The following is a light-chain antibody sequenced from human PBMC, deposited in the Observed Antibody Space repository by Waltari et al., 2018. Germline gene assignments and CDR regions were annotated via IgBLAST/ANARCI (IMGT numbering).Light chain of an antibody. CDR2: GAS. CDR1: QVIRNN. V-gene: IGKV1-6*01. J-gene: IGKJ3*01. CDR3: LQDYSYPFT. Sequence: AIQMTQSPSSLSASVGDRVTITCRASQVIRNNLGWYQQRPGKAPKLLLYGASSLESGVPARFSGSGSGTDFTLTSSSLQPEDFATYYCLQDYSYPFTFGPGTKVDIK.